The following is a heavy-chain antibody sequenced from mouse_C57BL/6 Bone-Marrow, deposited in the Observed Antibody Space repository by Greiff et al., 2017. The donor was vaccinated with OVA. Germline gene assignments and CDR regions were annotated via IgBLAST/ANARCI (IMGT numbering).Heavy chain of an antibody. J-gene: IGHJ2*01. CDR2: IHPNSGST. Sequence: VQLQKAGAERVKAGASVKLSCKASGYTFTSYWMHWVKQRPGQGLEVIFMIHPNSGSTNYNEKFKSKATLTVDKSSSTAYMQLSSLTSEDSAVYYCARGYYGSSYNYFDYWGQGTTLTVSS. V-gene: IGHV1-64*01. D-gene: IGHD1-1*01. CDR3: ARGYYGSSYNYFDY. CDR1: GYTFTSYW.